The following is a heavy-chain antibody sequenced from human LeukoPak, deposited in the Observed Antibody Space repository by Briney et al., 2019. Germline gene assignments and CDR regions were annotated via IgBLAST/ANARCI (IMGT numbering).Heavy chain of an antibody. Sequence: GGSLRLSCVVSGFTFSNYAINWVRQAPGKGLEWVSVISGSGGSTYYADSVKGRFTISRDNSKDTLYLQMDSLRAEDTAVYYCAKPRYSSSWTKSNYYYYMDVWGKGTTVTVSS. CDR1: GFTFSNYA. CDR3: AKPRYSSSWTKSNYYYYMDV. D-gene: IGHD6-13*01. CDR2: ISGSGGST. V-gene: IGHV3-23*01. J-gene: IGHJ6*03.